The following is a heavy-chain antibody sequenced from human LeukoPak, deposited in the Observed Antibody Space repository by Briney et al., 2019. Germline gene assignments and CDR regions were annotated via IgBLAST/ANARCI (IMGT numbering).Heavy chain of an antibody. V-gene: IGHV4-59*01. Sequence: SETLSPSCTVSGASTSHFYWNWIRQPPGKGLEWIGYMHNSGSSKHSPSLKSRVTISIDTSNNQFSLQLTSVTAADTAIYYCARSAEWLRNAFDIWGQGTMVSVSS. CDR3: ARSAEWLRNAFDI. CDR1: GASTSHFY. J-gene: IGHJ3*02. CDR2: MHNSGSS. D-gene: IGHD5-12*01.